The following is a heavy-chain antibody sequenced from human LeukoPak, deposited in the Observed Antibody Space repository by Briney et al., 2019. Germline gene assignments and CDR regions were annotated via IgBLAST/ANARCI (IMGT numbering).Heavy chain of an antibody. CDR2: IYPGDSDP. J-gene: IGHJ4*02. D-gene: IGHD6-13*01. CDR1: GYIFTTYW. Sequence: GESLKISCKGSGYIFTTYWIGWVRQLPGKGLEWMGIIYPGDSDPRYSPSFQGQVTISADKSISTAYLQWSSLKASDSAMYYCVRHGLGSSWFGFDYWGQGTLVTVSS. CDR3: VRHGLGSSWFGFDY. V-gene: IGHV5-51*01.